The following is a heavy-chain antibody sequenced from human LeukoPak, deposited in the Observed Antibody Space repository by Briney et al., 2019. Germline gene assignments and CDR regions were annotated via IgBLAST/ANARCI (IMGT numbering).Heavy chain of an antibody. V-gene: IGHV4-59*01. CDR1: GGSISSYY. CDR2: IYYSGST. CDR3: ARSLGYNWFDP. J-gene: IGHJ5*02. Sequence: SETLSLTCTVSGGSISSYYWSWIRQPPGKGLEWTGYIYYSGSTNYNPSLKSRVTISVDTSKNQFSLKLSSVTAADTAVYYCARSLGYNWFDPWGQGTLVTVSS. D-gene: IGHD1-26*01.